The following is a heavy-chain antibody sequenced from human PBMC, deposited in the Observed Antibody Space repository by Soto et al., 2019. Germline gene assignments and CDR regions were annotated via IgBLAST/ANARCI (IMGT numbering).Heavy chain of an antibody. Sequence: QVQLQESGPGLVKPSQTLSLTCTVSGGSISSGDYYWSWIRQPPGKGLEWIGYIYYSGSTYYNPSLKSRVTISVDTSKNQFSLKLSSVTAADTAVYYCARDGDVVFGDSSGLSAFDIWGQGTMVTVSS. D-gene: IGHD3-22*01. CDR1: GGSISSGDYY. J-gene: IGHJ3*02. CDR2: IYYSGST. V-gene: IGHV4-30-4*01. CDR3: ARDGDVVFGDSSGLSAFDI.